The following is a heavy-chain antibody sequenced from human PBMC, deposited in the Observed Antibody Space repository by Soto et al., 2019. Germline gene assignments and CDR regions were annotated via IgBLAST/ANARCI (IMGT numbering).Heavy chain of an antibody. V-gene: IGHV3-30-3*01. D-gene: IGHD6-6*01. J-gene: IGHJ6*02. Sequence: GGSLRLSCVASGFTFSSYAMHWVRQAPGKGLEWVAVISYDGSNKYYADSVKGRFTISRDNSKNTLYLQMNSLRAEDTAVYYCARDLFGQYSSSSYYGMDVWGQGTTVTVSS. CDR3: ARDLFGQYSSSSYYGMDV. CDR1: GFTFSSYA. CDR2: ISYDGSNK.